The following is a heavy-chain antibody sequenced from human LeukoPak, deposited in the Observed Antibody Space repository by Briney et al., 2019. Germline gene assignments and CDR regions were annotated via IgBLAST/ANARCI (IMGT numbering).Heavy chain of an antibody. CDR1: CGSISSYC. Sequence: KTSETLSLTCTVSCGSISSYCWSWIRQPPGKGLEWIGYIYYSGSTNYNPSLKSRVTISVDTSKNQFSLKLSSVTAADTAVYYCARERGAVAFDYWGQGTLVTVSS. CDR3: ARERGAVAFDY. V-gene: IGHV4-59*01. CDR2: IYYSGST. D-gene: IGHD6-19*01. J-gene: IGHJ4*02.